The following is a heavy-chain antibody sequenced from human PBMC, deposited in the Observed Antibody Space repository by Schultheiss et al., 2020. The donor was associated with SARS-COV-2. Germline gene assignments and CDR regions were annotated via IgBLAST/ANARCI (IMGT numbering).Heavy chain of an antibody. CDR1: GFTFSSYA. J-gene: IGHJ4*02. CDR3: AKDSGYYDFWSGYSSYFDY. V-gene: IGHV3-64*04. Sequence: GGSLRLSCSASGFTFSSYAMHWVRQAPGKGLEYVSAISGNGGSTYYADSVKGRFTISRDNSKNSLYLQMNSLRTEDTALYYCAKDSGYYDFWSGYSSYFDYWGQGTLVNVSS. D-gene: IGHD3-3*01. CDR2: ISGNGGST.